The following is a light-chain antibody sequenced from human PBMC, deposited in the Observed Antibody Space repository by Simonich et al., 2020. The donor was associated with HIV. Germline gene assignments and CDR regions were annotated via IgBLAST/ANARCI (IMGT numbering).Light chain of an antibody. CDR1: QSVASN. CDR2: GAS. V-gene: IGKV3-15*01. Sequence: EILMTQSPATLSVSPGERATLSCSPSQSVASNLAWYQQKPGQAPRLLIYGASSRATGIPARFSGSGFGTEFTLTISSMQSEDFAVYYCQQYNNWPSPFTFGPGTKVDIK. CDR3: QQYNNWPSPFT. J-gene: IGKJ3*01.